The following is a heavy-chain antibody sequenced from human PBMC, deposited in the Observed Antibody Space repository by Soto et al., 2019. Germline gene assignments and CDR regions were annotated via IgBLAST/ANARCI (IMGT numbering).Heavy chain of an antibody. CDR3: ARAALSSSSAGFSVY. J-gene: IGHJ4*02. V-gene: IGHV1-18*04. CDR1: GYTLSNYG. D-gene: IGHD6-6*01. Sequence: SVKVSCKAPGYTLSNYGINWVRQAPLQGPEWMGWVSPKNGNTNYEQKLQGRVTMTTDISTNTAFMELKSLTSDDTALYFCARAALSSSSAGFSVYWGQGTLVTVSS. CDR2: VSPKNGNT.